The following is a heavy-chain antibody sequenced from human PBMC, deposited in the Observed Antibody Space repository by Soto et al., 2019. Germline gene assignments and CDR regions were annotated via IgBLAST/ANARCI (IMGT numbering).Heavy chain of an antibody. V-gene: IGHV4-39*01. D-gene: IGHD3-22*01. J-gene: IGHJ6*02. CDR1: CGSISSSSYS. Sequence: SETLSLTCTVSCGSISSSSYSWGWIREAPGKGLEWFGSIYYSGSNYYNPYLKSRVTISVDTSKNQFSLKLSSVTAADTAVYYCARLPYDSSGYYYYCGMEVWVQGNTV. CDR2: IYYSGSN. CDR3: ARLPYDSSGYYYYCGMEV.